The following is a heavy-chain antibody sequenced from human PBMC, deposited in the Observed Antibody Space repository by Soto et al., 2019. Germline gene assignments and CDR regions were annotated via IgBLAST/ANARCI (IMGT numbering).Heavy chain of an antibody. J-gene: IGHJ3*02. CDR1: GFSFGSSW. Sequence: EVQLVESGGGLVQPGGSLRLSCVASGFSFGSSWMTWVRQAPGKGLEWVANIKKDGSQISYLDSVRGRFTISRDNAKNSVYLQMNSLRAEVTGLDYCACYVSTGSSSLYLDAFDIWGQGTMVTVSS. CDR2: IKKDGSQI. V-gene: IGHV3-7*05. D-gene: IGHD6-13*01. CDR3: ACYVSTGSSSLYLDAFDI.